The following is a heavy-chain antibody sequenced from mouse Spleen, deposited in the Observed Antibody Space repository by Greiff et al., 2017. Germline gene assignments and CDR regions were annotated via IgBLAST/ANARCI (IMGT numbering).Heavy chain of an antibody. CDR2: INPGSGGT. J-gene: IGHJ3*01. V-gene: IGHV1-54*01. CDR1: GYAFTNYL. D-gene: IGHD1-1*01. Sequence: QVQLQQSGAELVRPGTSVKVSCKASGYAFTNYLIEWVKQRPGQGLEWIGVINPGSGGTNYNEKFKGKATLTADKSSSTAYMQLSSLTSDDSAVYFCARNYYYGSSPFAYWGQGTLVTVSA. CDR3: ARNYYYGSSPFAY.